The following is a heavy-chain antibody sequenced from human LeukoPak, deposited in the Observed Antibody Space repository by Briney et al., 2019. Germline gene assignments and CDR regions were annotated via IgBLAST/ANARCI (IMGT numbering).Heavy chain of an antibody. CDR2: IYYSGST. CDR3: AIDNYSNSSYGIDV. D-gene: IGHD4-11*01. V-gene: IGHV4-59*01. J-gene: IGHJ6*01. CDR1: GGPISSYY. Sequence: SETLSPTCTVSGGPISSYYSRWIRQPPGKGLEWIGYIYYSGSTNYNPSLKSRVTISVDTSKNQFSLQLSSVTAADTAVDYCAIDNYSNSSYGIDVWGRGTTVTVSS.